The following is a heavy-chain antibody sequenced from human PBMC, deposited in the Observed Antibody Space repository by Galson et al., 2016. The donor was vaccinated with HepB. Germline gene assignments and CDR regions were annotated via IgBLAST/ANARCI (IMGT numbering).Heavy chain of an antibody. D-gene: IGHD6-19*01. CDR2: ISNSGGST. V-gene: IGHV3-23*01. CDR1: RFTFSNYA. J-gene: IGHJ4*02. Sequence: SLRLSCAASRFTFSNYAMSWVRQAPGKGLEWVSGISNSGGSTYFADSVKGRFTISRDNSQNTLYLQMNSLIAEDTAVYYRASHRSTDLSSGWNSRFDYWGQGTLVTVSS. CDR3: ASHRSTDLSSGWNSRFDY.